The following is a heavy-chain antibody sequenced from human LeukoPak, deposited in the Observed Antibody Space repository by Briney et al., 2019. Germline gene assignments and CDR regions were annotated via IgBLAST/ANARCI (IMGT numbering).Heavy chain of an antibody. J-gene: IGHJ1*01. V-gene: IGHV1-69*05. CDR3: ARGPLPYYYDSSGYYYVDFQH. CDR1: GGTFSSYA. Sequence: ASVKVSCKASGGTFSSYAISWVRQAPGQGLEWMGGIIPIFGTANYAQKFQGRVTITTDESTSTAYMELSSLRSEDTAVYYCARGPLPYYYDSSGYYYVDFQHWGQGTLVTVSS. D-gene: IGHD3-22*01. CDR2: IIPIFGTA.